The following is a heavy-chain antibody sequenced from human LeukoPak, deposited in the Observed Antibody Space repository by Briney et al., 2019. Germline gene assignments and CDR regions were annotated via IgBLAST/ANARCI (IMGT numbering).Heavy chain of an antibody. CDR2: ISWNSGSI. CDR1: GFTFDDYA. CDR3: AKSVTSTHNWFDP. D-gene: IGHD4-17*01. J-gene: IGHJ5*02. V-gene: IGHV3-9*01. Sequence: GRSLRLSCAASGFTFDDYAMHWVRQAPGKGLEWVSGISWNSGSIGYADSVKGRFTISRDNAKNSLYLQMNSLRAEDTALYYCAKSVTSTHNWFDPWGQGTLVTVSS.